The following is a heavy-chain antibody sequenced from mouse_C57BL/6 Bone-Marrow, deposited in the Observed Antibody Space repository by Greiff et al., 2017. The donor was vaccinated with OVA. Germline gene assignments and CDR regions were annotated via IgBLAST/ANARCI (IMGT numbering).Heavy chain of an antibody. D-gene: IGHD1-1*01. Sequence: VQLQQSGPELVKPGASVKISCKASGYAFSSSWMNWVKQRPGKGLEWIGRIYPGDGDTNYNGKFKGKATLTADKSSSTAYMQLSSLTSEDSAVYFCASLYGSSPFAYWGQGTLVTVSA. J-gene: IGHJ3*01. CDR2: IYPGDGDT. CDR1: GYAFSSSW. CDR3: ASLYGSSPFAY. V-gene: IGHV1-82*01.